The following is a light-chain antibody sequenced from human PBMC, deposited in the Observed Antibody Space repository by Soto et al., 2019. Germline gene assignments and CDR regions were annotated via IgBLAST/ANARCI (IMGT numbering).Light chain of an antibody. CDR1: QRVSSTY. V-gene: IGKV3-20*01. J-gene: IGKJ3*01. CDR2: GAS. CDR3: QQYGRSSLT. Sequence: EIVLTQSPGTLSFSPGERATLSCRASQRVSSTYLAWYQQKPGQAPRLLIYGASSRASGIPDRFSGNGSGTDFPLTISRLDPEDFAVYYCQQYGRSSLTFGPGTKVDIK.